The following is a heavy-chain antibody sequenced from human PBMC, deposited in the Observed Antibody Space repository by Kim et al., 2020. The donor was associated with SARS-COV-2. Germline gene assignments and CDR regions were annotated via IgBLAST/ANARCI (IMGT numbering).Heavy chain of an antibody. V-gene: IGHV3-23*01. CDR2: T. CDR3: TKTGTGTWGFDY. J-gene: IGHJ4*02. D-gene: IGHD1-7*01. Sequence: TYYANSLNGRFSISRDNSKNTLELQMNNRCFEDTAVYYCTKTGTGTWGFDYWGQGTLVTVSS.